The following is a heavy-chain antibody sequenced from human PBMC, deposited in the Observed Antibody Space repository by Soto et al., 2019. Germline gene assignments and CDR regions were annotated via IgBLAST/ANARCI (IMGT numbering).Heavy chain of an antibody. CDR3: AEEGDYGDYVDC. CDR2: CSGSGGSR. V-gene: IGHV3-23*01. D-gene: IGHD4-17*01. Sequence: GGFLRLSCAASGFTFSSYAMSWVCQAPGKGLEVASACSGSGGSRCYAGSVKGRFSVSRDNSKNTLYLQMNSLRAEDTAVYDCAEEGDYGDYVDCWGEGTLVTVCS. CDR1: GFTFSSYA. J-gene: IGHJ4*02.